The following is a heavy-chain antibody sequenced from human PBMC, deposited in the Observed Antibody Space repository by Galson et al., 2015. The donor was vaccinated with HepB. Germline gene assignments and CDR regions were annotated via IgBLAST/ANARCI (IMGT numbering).Heavy chain of an antibody. J-gene: IGHJ4*02. V-gene: IGHV3-23*01. CDR1: GFSFGTYA. Sequence: SLRLSCAASGFSFGTYAMHWVRQAPGRGLEWVSGISERGDITNYADSVKGRFTISRDNSRNTVDLQMNSLQVEDTAVYYCAKQVDSRNFDSWGQGILVTVSS. CDR2: ISERGDIT. D-gene: IGHD2-2*01. CDR3: AKQVDSRNFDS.